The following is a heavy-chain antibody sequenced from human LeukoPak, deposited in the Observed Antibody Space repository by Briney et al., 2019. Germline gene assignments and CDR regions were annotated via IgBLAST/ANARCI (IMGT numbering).Heavy chain of an antibody. CDR2: ISGFNT. D-gene: IGHD3-9*01. CDR1: GFAFSNYA. J-gene: IGHJ4*02. CDR3: ATSYDILTGFDY. Sequence: GGSLRLSCTTSGFAFSNYAMNWVRQAPGKGPEWVSGISGFNTYYADSVKGRFTISRDNSKNTLYLQMNSLRAEDTAVYYCATSYDILTGFDYWGQGTLVTVSS. V-gene: IGHV3-23*01.